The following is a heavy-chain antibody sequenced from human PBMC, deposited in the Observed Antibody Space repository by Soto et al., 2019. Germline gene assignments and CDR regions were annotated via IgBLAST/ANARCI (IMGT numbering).Heavy chain of an antibody. D-gene: IGHD3-10*01. J-gene: IGHJ4*02. CDR1: GFPFTTYG. V-gene: IGHV3-30*03. CDR2: ISYDGSNK. Sequence: QVQLVESGGGVVQPGRSLRLYCAASGFPFTTYGMHWVREGPGKGLEWVAVISYDGSNKYYADSVKGRSTISRDNSKNTLYLQMNSLRPEDTALYYCVGGQYDFDYRGQGTLVTVSS. CDR3: VGGQYDFDY.